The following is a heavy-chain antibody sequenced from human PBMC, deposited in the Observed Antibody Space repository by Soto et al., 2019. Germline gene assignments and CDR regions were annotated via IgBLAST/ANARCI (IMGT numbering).Heavy chain of an antibody. Sequence: ASVKVSCKASGYTFTSYGISWVRQAPGQGLEWMGWISAYNGNTNYAQKLQGRVTMTTDTSTSTAYMELRSLRSDDTAVYYCARDEGTAMVYYYYGMDVWGQGTTVTVPS. CDR3: ARDEGTAMVYYYYGMDV. V-gene: IGHV1-18*04. CDR2: ISAYNGNT. J-gene: IGHJ6*02. CDR1: GYTFTSYG. D-gene: IGHD5-18*01.